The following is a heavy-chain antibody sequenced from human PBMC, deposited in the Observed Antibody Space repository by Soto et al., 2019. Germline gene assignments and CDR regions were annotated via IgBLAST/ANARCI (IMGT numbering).Heavy chain of an antibody. CDR1: IRINNW. D-gene: IGHD2-15*01. V-gene: IGHV4-4*02. CDR2: IHPSGTA. CDR3: ATYLTPYTFDY. Sequence: SESLSLTCAVSIRINNWLSWVRQPPGKGLEWIGEIHPSGTARYSSSLKSRVTISVVQSNIQFSLTLSSVTAADTAVYYCATYLTPYTFDYWGQGALVTVSS. J-gene: IGHJ4*02.